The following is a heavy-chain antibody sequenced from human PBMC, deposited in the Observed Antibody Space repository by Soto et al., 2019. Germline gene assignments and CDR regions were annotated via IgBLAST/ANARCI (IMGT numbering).Heavy chain of an antibody. Sequence: GGSLRLSCAASGFTFSCYALHWVRQAPGKGLEWVAVISYDGSNKDYADPVKGRFTIARDNSKNTLYLKMNSLRAEDTAVYYCARGRGYYDSSGYYAYWGQGTLVTVSS. CDR1: GFTFSCYA. V-gene: IGHV3-30-3*01. CDR2: ISYDGSNK. D-gene: IGHD3-22*01. CDR3: ARGRGYYDSSGYYAY. J-gene: IGHJ4*02.